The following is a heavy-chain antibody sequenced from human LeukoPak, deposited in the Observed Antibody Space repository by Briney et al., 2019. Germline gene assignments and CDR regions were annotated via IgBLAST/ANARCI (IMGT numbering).Heavy chain of an antibody. D-gene: IGHD4/OR15-4a*01. V-gene: IGHV3-7*01. CDR1: GLSFSGTW. J-gene: IGHJ4*02. Sequence: GGSLRLSCATSGLSFSGTWMTWVRQAPGKGLECVANIKPDGSQKYYLDSVKGRFTVSRDNAKNSLYLQMNSLRVEDTAIYFCASDLNGAGGWGQGTLVTVS. CDR2: IKPDGSQK. CDR3: ASDLNGAGG.